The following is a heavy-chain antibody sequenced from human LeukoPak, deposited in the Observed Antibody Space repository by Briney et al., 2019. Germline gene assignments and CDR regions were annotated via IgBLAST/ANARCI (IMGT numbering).Heavy chain of an antibody. CDR3: AGMRITTPTVRTLDY. CDR1: GGSISSYY. D-gene: IGHD1-14*01. V-gene: IGHV4-59*01. Sequence: SSETLSLTCTVSGGSISSYYWSWIRQPPGKGLEWIRLIYYSGSTFYNPSLKSRVTISVDTSKNQFSLKLSSVTAADTAVYYCAGMRITTPTVRTLDYWGQGTLVTVSS. J-gene: IGHJ4*02. CDR2: IYYSGST.